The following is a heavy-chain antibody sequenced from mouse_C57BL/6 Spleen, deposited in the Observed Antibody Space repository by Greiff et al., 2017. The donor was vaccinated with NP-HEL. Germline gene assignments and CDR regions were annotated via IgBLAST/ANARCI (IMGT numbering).Heavy chain of an antibody. CDR3: ARRIDYGSFDY. D-gene: IGHD1-1*01. CDR2: INPGSGGT. CDR1: GYAFTNYL. J-gene: IGHJ2*01. V-gene: IGHV1-54*01. Sequence: QVQLQQSGAELVRPGTSVKVSCKASGYAFTNYLIEWVKQRPGQGLEWIGVINPGSGGTNYNEKFQGKATLTADKSSSTAYMQLSSLTSEDSAVYFCARRIDYGSFDYWGQGTTLTVSS.